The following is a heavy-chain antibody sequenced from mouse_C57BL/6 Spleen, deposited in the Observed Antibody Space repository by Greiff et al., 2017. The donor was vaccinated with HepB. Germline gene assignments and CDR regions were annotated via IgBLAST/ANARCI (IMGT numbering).Heavy chain of an antibody. CDR2: ISNGGGST. CDR3: ARHNYSNYVRPYAMDY. Sequence: EVQVVESGGGLVQPGGSLKLSCAASGFTFSDYYMYWVRQTPEKRLEWVAYISNGGGSTYYPDTVKGRFPISRANAKNTLYLQMSRLKSEDTAMYYCARHNYSNYVRPYAMDYWGQGTSVTVSS. V-gene: IGHV5-12*01. J-gene: IGHJ4*01. CDR1: GFTFSDYY. D-gene: IGHD2-5*01.